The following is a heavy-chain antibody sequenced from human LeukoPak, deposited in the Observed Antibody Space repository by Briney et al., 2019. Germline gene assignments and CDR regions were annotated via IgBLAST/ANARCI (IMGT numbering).Heavy chain of an antibody. J-gene: IGHJ5*02. V-gene: IGHV1-18*01. CDR3: ARVVLWFGELSRTEYNWFDP. D-gene: IGHD3-10*01. CDR1: GYTFTSYS. Sequence: ASVKVSCKASGYTFTSYSISWVRQAPGQGLEWMGWISAYNGNTNYAQKLQGRVTMTTDTSTSTAYMELRSLRSDDTAVYYCARVVLWFGELSRTEYNWFDPWGQGTLVTVSS. CDR2: ISAYNGNT.